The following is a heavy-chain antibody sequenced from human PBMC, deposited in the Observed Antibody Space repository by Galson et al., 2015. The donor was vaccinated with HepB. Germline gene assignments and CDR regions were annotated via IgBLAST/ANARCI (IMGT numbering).Heavy chain of an antibody. J-gene: IGHJ5*01. CDR1: GYPFIDYS. V-gene: IGHV1-2*02. CDR3: ARLFLLGWFDF. Sequence: SVKVSCKASGYPFIDYSVHWVRQAPGQGLEWMGSINPKNGDTNYGPKFQGRVTMTRDTSVDTAYMELNGLMFDDTAVYHCARLFLLGWFDFWGQGALVTVSS. CDR2: INPKNGDT. D-gene: IGHD2-15*01.